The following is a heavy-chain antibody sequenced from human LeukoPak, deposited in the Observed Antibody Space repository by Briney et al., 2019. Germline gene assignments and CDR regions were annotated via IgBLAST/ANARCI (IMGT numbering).Heavy chain of an antibody. CDR2: IYYSGST. Sequence: PSETLSLTCTVSGGSISSGDYYWSWIRQPPGKGLEWIGYIYYSGSTYYNPSLKSRVTISVDTSKNQFSQKLSSVTAADTAVYYCARERGNYDFWSGHLKSYGMDVWGQGTTVTVSS. D-gene: IGHD3-3*01. CDR1: GGSISSGDYY. J-gene: IGHJ6*02. V-gene: IGHV4-30-4*01. CDR3: ARERGNYDFWSGHLKSYGMDV.